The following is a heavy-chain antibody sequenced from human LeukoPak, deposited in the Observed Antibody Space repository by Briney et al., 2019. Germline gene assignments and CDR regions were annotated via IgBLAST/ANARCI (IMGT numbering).Heavy chain of an antibody. Sequence: ASVKVSCKTSGYSFTDYYMYWVRQAPGQGLEWMGWINPNSGGTSSAQKFQGRGTMTRDTSITTVYMEVSWLTSDDTAIYYCARADRLHGGPYLIGPWGQGTLVTVSS. D-gene: IGHD2-21*01. CDR3: ARADRLHGGPYLIGP. CDR1: GYSFTDYY. V-gene: IGHV1-2*02. J-gene: IGHJ5*02. CDR2: INPNSGGT.